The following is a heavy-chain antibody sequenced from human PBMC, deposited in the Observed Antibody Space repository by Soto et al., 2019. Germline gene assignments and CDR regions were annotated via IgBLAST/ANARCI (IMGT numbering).Heavy chain of an antibody. Sequence: EVQLVESGGGLVKPGGSLRLSCAASGFTFSSYSMNWVRQAPGKGLEWVSSISSSSSYIYYADSVKGRFTISRDNAKNSLDLQMISLIAEDTAVYYCEMCSSGGVVYWGQGTLVTVSS. D-gene: IGHD6-19*01. J-gene: IGHJ4*02. V-gene: IGHV3-21*01. CDR1: GFTFSSYS. CDR2: ISSSSSYI. CDR3: EMCSSGGVVY.